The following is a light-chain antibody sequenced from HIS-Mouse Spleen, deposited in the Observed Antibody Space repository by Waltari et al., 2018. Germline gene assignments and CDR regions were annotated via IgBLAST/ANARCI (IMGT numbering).Light chain of an antibody. CDR1: SSDVGGYNY. J-gene: IGLJ2*01. Sequence: SALTPPASVSGSPGQSIPISCTGTSSDVGGYNYVSWYQQHPGKAPKLMIYDVSNRPSGVSNRFSGSKSGNTASLTISGLQAEDEADYYCSSYTSSSTLVVFGGGTKLTVL. CDR3: SSYTSSSTLVV. V-gene: IGLV2-14*03. CDR2: DVS.